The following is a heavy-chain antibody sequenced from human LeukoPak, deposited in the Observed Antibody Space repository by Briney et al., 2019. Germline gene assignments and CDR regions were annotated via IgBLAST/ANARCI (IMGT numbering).Heavy chain of an antibody. V-gene: IGHV4-4*07. CDR2: IYTTGTT. J-gene: IGHJ4*02. D-gene: IGHD3-10*01. Sequence: SETLSLTCTVSTGSIDSYFLGWVRQPAGKGLEWIGRIYTTGTTNYSPSLKSRLSMSVDTSKNQFSLRLTSVTAADTAVYYCGRQGYTASYYFLDYWGQGALVTVSS. CDR1: TGSIDSYF. CDR3: GRQGYTASYYFLDY.